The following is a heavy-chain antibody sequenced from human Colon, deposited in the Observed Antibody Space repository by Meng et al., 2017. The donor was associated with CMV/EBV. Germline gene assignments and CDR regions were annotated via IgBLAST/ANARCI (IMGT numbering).Heavy chain of an antibody. CDR3: VRDKGDGFNRFHYFDD. D-gene: IGHD3-3*01. Sequence: GGSLRLSCAASGFTFHAYWMHWVRHVPGKGLEWAARVNTDGASKKYADSVKGRFTISRDNPKDTVYLQMTSLRADDTAMYYCVRDKGDGFNRFHYFDDWAQGTQVTVSS. CDR1: GFTFHAYW. CDR2: VNTDGASK. V-gene: IGHV3-74*03. J-gene: IGHJ4*02.